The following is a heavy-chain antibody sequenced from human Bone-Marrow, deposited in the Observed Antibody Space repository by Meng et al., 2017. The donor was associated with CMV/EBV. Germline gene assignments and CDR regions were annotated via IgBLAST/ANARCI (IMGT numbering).Heavy chain of an antibody. J-gene: IGHJ6*02. CDR1: GYTFTSYG. CDR2: ISAYNGFT. D-gene: IGHD1-26*01. V-gene: IGHV1-18*01. Sequence: ASVKVSCKASGYTFTSYGISWVRQAPGQGLEWMGWISAYNGFTNYAQKIQERVTMTTDTSTSTAYMELRSLRSDDPAVYYCARDYVGATYYYYYYGMDVWGQGTTVTVSS. CDR3: ARDYVGATYYYYYYGMDV.